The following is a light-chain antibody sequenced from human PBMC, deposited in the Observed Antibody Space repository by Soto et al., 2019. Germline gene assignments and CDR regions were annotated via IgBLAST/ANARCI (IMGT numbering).Light chain of an antibody. CDR1: QSIATY. J-gene: IGKJ5*01. Sequence: IQMTQSPSSLSASVGDRVTISCRASQSIATYLNWYQQKPGKAPNLLIYEASSLQSGVPSGFSGTGSGTDFTLTISSLQPEDFATYYCQQTYSTPRTFGQGTRLEI. CDR3: QQTYSTPRT. CDR2: EAS. V-gene: IGKV1-39*01.